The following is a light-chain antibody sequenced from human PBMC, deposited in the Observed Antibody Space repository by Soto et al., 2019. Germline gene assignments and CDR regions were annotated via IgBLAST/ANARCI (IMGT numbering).Light chain of an antibody. CDR2: AAS. J-gene: IGKJ1*01. CDR3: QQSYTKWT. Sequence: AIRMTQSPSSFSASTGDRVTITCRASQGISSYLAWYQQKPGKAPKLLIYAASTLQSGVPSRFSGSGSGTDFTLTISCLQSEDFATYYCQQSYTKWTFGQGTKLEI. CDR1: QGISSY. V-gene: IGKV1-8*01.